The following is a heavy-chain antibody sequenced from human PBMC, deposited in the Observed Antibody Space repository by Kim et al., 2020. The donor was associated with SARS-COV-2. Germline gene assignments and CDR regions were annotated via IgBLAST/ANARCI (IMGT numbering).Heavy chain of an antibody. V-gene: IGHV3-30*01. Sequence: YYADSVKGRFTISRDNSKNTLYLQMNSLRAEDTAVYYCARDITEEFGELCWGQGTLVTVSS. J-gene: IGHJ4*02. D-gene: IGHD3-10*01. CDR3: ARDITEEFGELC.